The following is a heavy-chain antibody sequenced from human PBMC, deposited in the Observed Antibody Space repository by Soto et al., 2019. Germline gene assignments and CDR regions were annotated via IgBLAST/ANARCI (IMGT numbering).Heavy chain of an antibody. J-gene: IGHJ4*02. Sequence: ASVKVSCKASGYTFTGYDMHWVRQSPVQGLEWMGWINPNSGGTNYAQKFQGWVTMTRDTSISTAYMELSRLRSDDTAVYYCAREVTYYYDSSGYYDYWGQGTLVTVSS. CDR2: INPNSGGT. V-gene: IGHV1-2*04. CDR1: GYTFTGYD. D-gene: IGHD3-22*01. CDR3: AREVTYYYDSSGYYDY.